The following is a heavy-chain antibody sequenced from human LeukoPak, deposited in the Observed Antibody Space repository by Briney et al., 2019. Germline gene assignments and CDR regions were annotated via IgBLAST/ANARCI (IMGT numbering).Heavy chain of an antibody. V-gene: IGHV4-59*01. J-gene: IGHJ4*02. D-gene: IGHD6-13*01. Sequence: SETLSLTCTVSGGSISNYYWSWIRQPPGKGLEWIGYIYYSGTANYNPSLKRRVTISVDTSKNQFSLKLNSVTAADTAVYYCARGVYIAAAQYGYWGQGTLVTVSS. CDR2: IYYSGTA. CDR3: ARGVYIAAAQYGY. CDR1: GGSISNYY.